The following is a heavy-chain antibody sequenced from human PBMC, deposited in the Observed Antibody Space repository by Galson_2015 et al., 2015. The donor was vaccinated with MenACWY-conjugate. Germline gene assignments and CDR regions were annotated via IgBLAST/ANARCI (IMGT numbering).Heavy chain of an antibody. J-gene: IGHJ4*02. CDR2: IFYSGDT. V-gene: IGHV4-59*08. D-gene: IGHD2-21*01. CDR3: ARHLYGGGECYFCYFDY. Sequence: SETLSLTCTVSGGSISGYYWSWIRQSPGKGLEWLGYIFYSGDTNYNPSPKSRVAISVDTSTNRFSLSLSSVTAADTAMYYCARHLYGGGECYFCYFDYWGQGTLVTVSS. CDR1: GGSISGYY.